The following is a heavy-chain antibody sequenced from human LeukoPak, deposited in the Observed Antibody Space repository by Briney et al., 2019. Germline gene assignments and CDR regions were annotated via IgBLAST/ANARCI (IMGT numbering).Heavy chain of an antibody. V-gene: IGHV3-15*01. D-gene: IGHD2-2*01. CDR2: IKSKTDGGTT. CDR1: GFTFSSYG. CDR3: TTYCSSTSCYAGFGYYYGMDV. J-gene: IGHJ6*02. Sequence: PGGSLRLSCAASGFTFSSYGMHWVRQAPGKGLEWVGRIKSKTDGGTTDYAAPVKGRFTIPRDDSKNTLYLQMNSLKTEDTAVYYCTTYCSSTSCYAGFGYYYGMDVWGQGTTVTVSS.